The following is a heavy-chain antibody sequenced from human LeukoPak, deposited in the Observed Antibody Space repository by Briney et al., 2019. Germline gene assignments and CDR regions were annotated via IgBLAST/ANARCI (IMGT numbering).Heavy chain of an antibody. Sequence: ASVKVSCKASVYTFTGYYMHWVRQAPGQGLEWMGWINPNSGGTNYAQKFQGRVTMTRDTSISTAYMELSRLRSDDTAVYYCARAYVAGTVYYYYGMDVWGQGTTVTVPS. CDR1: VYTFTGYY. V-gene: IGHV1-2*02. CDR3: ARAYVAGTVYYYYGMDV. J-gene: IGHJ6*02. CDR2: INPNSGGT. D-gene: IGHD6-19*01.